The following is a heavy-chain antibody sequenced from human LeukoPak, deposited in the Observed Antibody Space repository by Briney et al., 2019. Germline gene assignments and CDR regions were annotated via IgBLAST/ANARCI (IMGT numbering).Heavy chain of an antibody. V-gene: IGHV3-23*01. J-gene: IGHJ4*02. Sequence: GGSLRLSCAASGFTFSSYAMSWFRQAPGKGLEWVSAISGSGGSTYYADSVKGRFTISRDNSKNTLYLQMNSLRAEDAAVYYCAKAAQVVPAASDFDYWGQGTLVTVSS. CDR3: AKAAQVVPAASDFDY. D-gene: IGHD2-2*01. CDR1: GFTFSSYA. CDR2: ISGSGGST.